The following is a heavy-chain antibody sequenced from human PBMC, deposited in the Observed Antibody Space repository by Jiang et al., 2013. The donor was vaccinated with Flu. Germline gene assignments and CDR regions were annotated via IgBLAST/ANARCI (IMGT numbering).Heavy chain of an antibody. D-gene: IGHD3-10*01. CDR3: ARESGGDVGDFDY. J-gene: IGHJ4*03. Sequence: GAEVKKPGASLKVSCRASGYPFTTHAIHWVRQAPGQSLEWMGWINPGNGDTQYSKRFQGRITITRDTSANTAYVELSSLRSEDTAVYFCARESGGDVGDFDYVGPR. CDR2: INPGNGDT. CDR1: GYPFTTHA. V-gene: IGHV1-3*01.